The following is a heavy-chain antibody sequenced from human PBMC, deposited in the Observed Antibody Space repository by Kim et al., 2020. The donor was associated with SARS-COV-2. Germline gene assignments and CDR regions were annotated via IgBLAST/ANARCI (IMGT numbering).Heavy chain of an antibody. CDR3: ARDMRDTAMVSSMDV. Sequence: GGSLRLSCAASGFTFSSYGMHWVRQAPGKGLEWVAVISYDGSNKYYADSVKGRFTISRDNSKNTLYLQMNSLRAEDTAVYYCARDMRDTAMVSSMDVWGQGTTVTVSS. D-gene: IGHD5-18*01. V-gene: IGHV3-33*05. CDR2: ISYDGSNK. CDR1: GFTFSSYG. J-gene: IGHJ6*02.